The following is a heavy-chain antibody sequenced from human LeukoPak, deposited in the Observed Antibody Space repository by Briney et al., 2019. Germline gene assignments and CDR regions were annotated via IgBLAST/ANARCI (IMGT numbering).Heavy chain of an antibody. V-gene: IGHV3-23*01. CDR3: AKHEAGGGGTSWWFDL. D-gene: IGHD2-15*01. CDR2: ISGSGGSI. Sequence: GGSLRLSCAASGFTFSNYAMSWVRQAPGKGLDGVSAISGSGGSIYYADSVKGRFTISRDNSKNTLYLQMNSLRAEDTAVYYCAKHEAGGGGTSWWFDLWCQGTVVTVSS. CDR1: GFTFSNYA. J-gene: IGHJ5*02.